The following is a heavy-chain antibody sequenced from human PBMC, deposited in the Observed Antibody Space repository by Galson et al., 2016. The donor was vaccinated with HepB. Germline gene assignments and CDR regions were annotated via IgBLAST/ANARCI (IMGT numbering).Heavy chain of an antibody. J-gene: IGHJ4*02. V-gene: IGHV3-64*02. CDR1: GFTFSSYA. CDR3: ARWGTSSWYDY. CDR2: ISSNGGTT. Sequence: SLRLSCAASGFTFSSYAMHWVRQAPGKGLEYISAISSNGGTTYYADSVKGRFTLSRDNSKNTLYLQMGSLRAEDMAVYYCARWGTSSWYDYWGQGTLVTVSS. D-gene: IGHD6-13*01.